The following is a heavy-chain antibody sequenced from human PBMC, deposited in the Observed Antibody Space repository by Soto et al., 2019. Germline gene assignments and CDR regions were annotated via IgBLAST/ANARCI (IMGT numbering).Heavy chain of an antibody. CDR1: GFTFTTYW. J-gene: IGHJ4*02. V-gene: IGHV3-7*01. CDR3: ARGQWLAY. Sequence: GGSLRLSCASSGFTFTTYWMTWVRQAPGKGLEWVANINQDGSEKYYVDSMEGRFTISRDNAKNSLYLQMNSLRAEDAAVYYCARGQWLAYWGQGTLVTVSS. CDR2: INQDGSEK. D-gene: IGHD6-19*01.